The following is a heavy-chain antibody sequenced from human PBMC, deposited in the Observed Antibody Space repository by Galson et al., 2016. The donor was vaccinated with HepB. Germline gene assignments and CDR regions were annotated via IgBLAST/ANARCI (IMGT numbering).Heavy chain of an antibody. CDR3: ARQFTTGEYYSMYYFDY. V-gene: IGHV5-51*01. CDR2: IYPDDSDT. Sequence: QSGAEVKKPGESLKISCKGSGYSFTSYWITWVRQMPGKGLEWMGIIYPDDSDTRYSPSFQGLVTISVDKSISTAYLQWSSLKASDTAIYYCARQFTTGEYYSMYYFDYWGQGTLVTVSS. CDR1: GYSFTSYW. J-gene: IGHJ4*02. D-gene: IGHD2/OR15-2a*01.